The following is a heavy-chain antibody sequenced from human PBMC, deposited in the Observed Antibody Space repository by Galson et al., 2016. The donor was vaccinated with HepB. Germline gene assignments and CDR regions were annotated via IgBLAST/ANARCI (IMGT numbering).Heavy chain of an antibody. CDR2: FDPEDGEN. CDR3: ATPPYCGATTCSRAAFEM. J-gene: IGHJ3*02. V-gene: IGHV1-24*01. D-gene: IGHD2-21*01. CDR1: ERTLINFS. Sequence: SVKVSCKVSERTLINFSIHWVRQAPGKGLEWMGGFDPEDGENIYAEKFLGRVTMTEDTSTAYMELNSLTSEDTAAYYCATPPYCGATTCSRAAFEMWGQGTLVTVSA.